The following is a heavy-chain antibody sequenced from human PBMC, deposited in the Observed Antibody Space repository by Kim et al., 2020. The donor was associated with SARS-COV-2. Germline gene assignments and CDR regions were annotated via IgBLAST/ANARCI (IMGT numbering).Heavy chain of an antibody. CDR3: ARFSPYCGGGNRYS. Sequence: SETLSLTCTVSGASISGSSYFWAWIRQPPGKGLEWIGSIYFTGSTYYNPSLKSRVTISVDTSKNQFSLKLSSVTAADTALYYCARFSPYCGGGNRYSGGQGTLVTVSS. J-gene: IGHJ5*01. CDR1: GASISGSSYF. CDR2: IYFTGST. D-gene: IGHD2-15*01. V-gene: IGHV4-39*01.